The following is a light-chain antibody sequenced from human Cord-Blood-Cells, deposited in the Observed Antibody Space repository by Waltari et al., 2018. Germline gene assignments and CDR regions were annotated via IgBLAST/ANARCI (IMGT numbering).Light chain of an antibody. CDR3: QAWDSSTVV. Sequence: SYELTQPPSVSVSPGQTASITCPGDNLGDKYACWYQQKPGQSPVLVIYQESKRPSGIPARFSGSNSGNTATLTISGTQAMDEADYYCQAWDSSTVVFGGGTKLTVL. V-gene: IGLV3-1*01. CDR1: NLGDKY. CDR2: QES. J-gene: IGLJ2*01.